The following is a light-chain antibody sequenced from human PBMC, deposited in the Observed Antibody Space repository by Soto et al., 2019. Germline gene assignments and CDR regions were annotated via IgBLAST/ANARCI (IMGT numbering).Light chain of an antibody. CDR1: SSDIGDYNY. CDR3: CSYTRSGTLI. Sequence: QSVLTQPASVSGSPGQSITLSCVGTSSDIGDYNYVSWYQQHPGKVPKVIIYDVSNRPSGVSYRFSGTKSGNTASLTVSGLQAEDEADYYCCSYTRSGTLIFGTGTQLTVL. J-gene: IGLJ1*01. V-gene: IGLV2-14*01. CDR2: DVS.